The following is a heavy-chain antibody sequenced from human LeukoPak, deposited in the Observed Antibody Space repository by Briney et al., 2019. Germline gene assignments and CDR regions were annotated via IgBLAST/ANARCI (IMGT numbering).Heavy chain of an antibody. Sequence: SETLSLTCTVSGYSISSGYYWGWIRQPPGKGLEWIGSIYHSGSTYYNPSLKSRVTISVDTSKNQFSLKLSSVTAADTAVYYCAGVRNYFDYWGQGTLVTVSS. CDR1: GYSISSGYY. CDR2: IYHSGST. CDR3: AGVRNYFDY. J-gene: IGHJ4*02. D-gene: IGHD2-8*01. V-gene: IGHV4-38-2*02.